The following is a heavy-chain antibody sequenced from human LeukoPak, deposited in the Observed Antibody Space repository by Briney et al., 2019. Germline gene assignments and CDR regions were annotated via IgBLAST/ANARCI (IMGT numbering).Heavy chain of an antibody. CDR2: ISSTGGST. CDR3: ARDRETWYFDF. CDR1: GFTFSSYA. V-gene: IGHV3-23*01. J-gene: IGHJ4*02. Sequence: PGGSLRLSCAASGFTFSSYAMTWVRQAPGKGLEWVSGISSTGGSTYYADSVKGRFAISRDNSKNTLYLQVNSLRAEDTAVYYCARDRETWYFDFWGQGTLVTVSS.